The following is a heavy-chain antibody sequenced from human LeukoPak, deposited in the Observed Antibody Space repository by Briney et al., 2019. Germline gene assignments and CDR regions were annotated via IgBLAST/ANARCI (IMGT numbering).Heavy chain of an antibody. Sequence: GGSLRLSCAASGFTFSSYSMNWVRQAPGKGLEWVSSISSSSTYIYYADSVKGRFTISRDNSKNTLYLQMNSLRAEDTAVYYCARGRYWRNGDYEDYWGQGTLVTVSS. J-gene: IGHJ4*02. CDR3: ARGRYWRNGDYEDY. CDR2: ISSSSTYI. D-gene: IGHD4-17*01. CDR1: GFTFSSYS. V-gene: IGHV3-21*04.